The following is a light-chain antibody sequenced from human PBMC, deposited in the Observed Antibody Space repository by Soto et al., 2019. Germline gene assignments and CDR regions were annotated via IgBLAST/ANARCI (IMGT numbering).Light chain of an antibody. CDR3: QQRSNWPPN. CDR2: DAS. J-gene: IGKJ3*01. CDR1: QRGSSY. V-gene: IGKV3-11*01. Sequence: EIVGTQSPATLSLSPGERATLACRASQRGSSYLAWYQQKPGQAPSLLIYDASNRATVIPARFSGSGSGTDFTLIISSLAPEEFAVYYCQQRSNWPPNFGPGTTVDIK.